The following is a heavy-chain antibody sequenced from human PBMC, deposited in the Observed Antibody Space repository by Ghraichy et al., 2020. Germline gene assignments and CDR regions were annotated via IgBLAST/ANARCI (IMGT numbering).Heavy chain of an antibody. CDR1: GGSISSSSYY. CDR3: ARWYYDILTDSPFDY. Sequence: SQTLSLTCTVSGGSISSSSYYWGWIRQPPGKGLEWIGSIYYSGSTYYNPSLKSRVTISVDTSKNQFSLKLSSVTAADTAVYYCARWYYDILTDSPFDYWGQGTLDTVSS. J-gene: IGHJ4*02. D-gene: IGHD3-9*01. CDR2: IYYSGST. V-gene: IGHV4-39*01.